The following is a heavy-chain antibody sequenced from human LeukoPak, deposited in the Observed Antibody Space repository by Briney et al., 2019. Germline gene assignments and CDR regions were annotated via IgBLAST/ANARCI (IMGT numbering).Heavy chain of an antibody. CDR2: INPNSGGT. CDR3: ARESFSSTSCYSPDDDAFDI. Sequence: ASVKVSCKASGYTFTGYYVHWVRQAPGQGLEWMGWINPNSGGTNYAQKFQGRVTMTRGTSISTAYMELSRLRSNDTAVYYCARESFSSTSCYSPDDDAFDIWGQGTMVTVSS. D-gene: IGHD2-2*01. V-gene: IGHV1-2*02. CDR1: GYTFTGYY. J-gene: IGHJ3*02.